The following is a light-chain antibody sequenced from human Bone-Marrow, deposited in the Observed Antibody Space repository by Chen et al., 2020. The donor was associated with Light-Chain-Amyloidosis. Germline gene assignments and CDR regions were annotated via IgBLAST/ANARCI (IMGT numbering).Light chain of an antibody. CDR1: NIGSTS. CDR3: QVLDRSSDRPV. J-gene: IGLJ3*02. V-gene: IGLV3-21*02. CDR2: DDS. Sequence: SYVLTQPSSVSGAPGQTATIACGGNNIGSTSVHWYQQTPGQAPLLVVYDDSDRPSGIPERLSGSNSGNTATLTISRVEAGDEADYYCQVLDRSSDRPVFGGGTKLTVL.